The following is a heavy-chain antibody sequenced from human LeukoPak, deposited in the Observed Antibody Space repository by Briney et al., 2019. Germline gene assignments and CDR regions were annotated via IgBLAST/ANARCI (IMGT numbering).Heavy chain of an antibody. D-gene: IGHD2-2*01. V-gene: IGHV4-34*01. CDR1: GGSFSGYY. CDR2: INHSGST. J-gene: IGHJ6*03. CDR3: ARAVGRSYCSSTSCLSRQRAGTNYYYYMDV. Sequence: KPSETLSLTCAVYGGSFSGYYWSWIRQPPGKGLEWIGEINHSGSTNYNPSLKSRVTISVDTSKNQFSLKLSSVTAADTAVYYCARAVGRSYCSSTSCLSRQRAGTNYYYYMDVWGKGTTVTVSS.